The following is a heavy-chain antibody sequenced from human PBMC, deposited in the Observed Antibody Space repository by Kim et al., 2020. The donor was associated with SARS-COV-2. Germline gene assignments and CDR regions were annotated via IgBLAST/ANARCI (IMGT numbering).Heavy chain of an antibody. V-gene: IGHV3-7*01. CDR2: EGSVK. Sequence: EGSVKYYVDSVKGRFTIPGHNAKNSLYLHMNSLRAEDTAVYSCARNRIDYWGQGTLVTVSS. CDR3: ARNRIDY. J-gene: IGHJ4*02.